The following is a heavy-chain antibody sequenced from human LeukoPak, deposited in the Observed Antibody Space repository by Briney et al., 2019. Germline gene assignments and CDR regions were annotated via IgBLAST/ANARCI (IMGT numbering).Heavy chain of an antibody. CDR3: ARDAVTNRDAFDI. V-gene: IGHV1-69*13. CDR2: IIPIFGTA. D-gene: IGHD4-17*01. Sequence: ASVKVSCKASGGTFSSYAISWVRQAPGQGLEWMGGIIPIFGTANYAQKFQGRVTITADESTSTAYMELSSLRSEDTAVYYCARDAVTNRDAFDIWGQGTMVTVSS. CDR1: GGTFSSYA. J-gene: IGHJ3*02.